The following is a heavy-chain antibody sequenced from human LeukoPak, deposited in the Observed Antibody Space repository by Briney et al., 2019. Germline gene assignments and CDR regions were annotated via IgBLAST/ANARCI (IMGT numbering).Heavy chain of an antibody. CDR1: GGSFSGYY. J-gene: IGHJ4*02. CDR3: ARLTKSLRGYSYAYFDY. CDR2: INHSGST. D-gene: IGHD5-18*01. Sequence: PSETLSLTCAVYGGSFSGYYWSWIRQPPGKGLEWIGEINHSGSTNYNPSLKSRVTISVDTSKNQFSLKLSSVTAADTAVYYCARLTKSLRGYSYAYFDYWGQGTLVPVSS. V-gene: IGHV4-34*01.